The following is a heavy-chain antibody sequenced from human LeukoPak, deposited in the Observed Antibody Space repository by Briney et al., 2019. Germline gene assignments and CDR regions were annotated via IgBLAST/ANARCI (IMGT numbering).Heavy chain of an antibody. V-gene: IGHV3-53*01. CDR2: IYSGGST. D-gene: IGHD3-22*01. Sequence: WIRQAPGKGLEWVSVIYSGGSTYYADSVKGRFTISRDTSKNTLYLQMNSLRAEDTAVYYCTTPTLYYDRTGYYYWGQGTLVTVSS. J-gene: IGHJ4*02. CDR3: TTPTLYYDRTGYYY.